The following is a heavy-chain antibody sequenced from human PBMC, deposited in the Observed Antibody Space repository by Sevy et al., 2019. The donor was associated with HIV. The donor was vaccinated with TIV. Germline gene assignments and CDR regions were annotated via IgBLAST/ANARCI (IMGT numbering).Heavy chain of an antibody. D-gene: IGHD1-7*01. CDR2: ISYDGSNK. Sequence: QLGGSLRLSCAASGFTFSSYGMHWVRQAPGKGLEWVAVISYDGSNKYYADSVKGRFTISRDNSKNTLYLQMNSLRAEDTAVYYCAKLILDWNYMSRHGYYYYGMDVWGQGTTVTVSS. CDR1: GFTFSSYG. J-gene: IGHJ6*02. CDR3: AKLILDWNYMSRHGYYYYGMDV. V-gene: IGHV3-30*18.